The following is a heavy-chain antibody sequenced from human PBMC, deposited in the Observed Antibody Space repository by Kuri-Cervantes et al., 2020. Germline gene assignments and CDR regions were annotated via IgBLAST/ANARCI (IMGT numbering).Heavy chain of an antibody. Sequence: GESLKISCTASGFIFSSSAMSWVRQAPGRGLEWVSSISAGGVSTYYADSVKGRLTISRDNSKNTLYLQMNSLRAEDTAVYYCAREPGIAFDIWGQGTMVTVSS. CDR2: ISAGGVST. CDR3: AREPGIAFDI. J-gene: IGHJ3*02. D-gene: IGHD1-14*01. V-gene: IGHV3-23*01. CDR1: GFIFSSSA.